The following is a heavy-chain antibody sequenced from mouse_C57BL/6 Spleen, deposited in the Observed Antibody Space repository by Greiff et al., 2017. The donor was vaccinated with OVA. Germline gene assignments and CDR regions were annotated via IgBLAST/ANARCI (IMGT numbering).Heavy chain of an antibody. Sequence: QVQLQQPGAELVMPGASVKLSCKASGYTFTSYWMHWVKQRPGQGLEWIGEIDPSDSYTNYNQKFKGKSTLTVDKSSSTAYMQLSSLTSEDSAVYYCARIANGNYADYAMDYWGQGTSVTVSS. V-gene: IGHV1-69*01. J-gene: IGHJ4*01. D-gene: IGHD2-1*01. CDR3: ARIANGNYADYAMDY. CDR2: IDPSDSYT. CDR1: GYTFTSYW.